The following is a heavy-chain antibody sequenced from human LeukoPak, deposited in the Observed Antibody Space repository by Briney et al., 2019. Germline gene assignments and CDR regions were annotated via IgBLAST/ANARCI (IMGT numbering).Heavy chain of an antibody. V-gene: IGHV3-48*03. CDR3: ARADYYGSPGHFGMDV. Sequence: GGSLRLSCAASGFTFSNLEMNWVRQAPGKGPEWISYIGGSGVTKRYADSVKGRFSISRDNAKNSLDLQMNSLRVEDTGVYYCARADYYGSPGHFGMDVWGRGTTVTVSS. J-gene: IGHJ6*02. CDR2: IGGSGVTK. D-gene: IGHD3-10*01. CDR1: GFTFSNLE.